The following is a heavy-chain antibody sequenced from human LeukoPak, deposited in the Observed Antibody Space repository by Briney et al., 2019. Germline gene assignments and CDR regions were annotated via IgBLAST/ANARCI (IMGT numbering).Heavy chain of an antibody. CDR3: ARGRSQWLVPPYYYYGMDV. J-gene: IGHJ6*02. CDR1: GGSFSGYY. V-gene: IGHV4-34*01. D-gene: IGHD6-19*01. CDR2: INHSGST. Sequence: SETLSLTCAVYGGSFSGYYRSWIRQPPGKGLEWTGEINHSGSTNYNPSLKSRVTISVDTSKNQFSLKLSSVTAADTAVYYCARGRSQWLVPPYYYYGMDVWGQGTTVTVSS.